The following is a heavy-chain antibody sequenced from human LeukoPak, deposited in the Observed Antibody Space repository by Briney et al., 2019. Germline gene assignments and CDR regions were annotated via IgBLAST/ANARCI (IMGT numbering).Heavy chain of an antibody. CDR3: AKEVESSPNE. CDR1: GASITSSSHY. V-gene: IGHV4-39*07. J-gene: IGHJ4*02. D-gene: IGHD1-1*01. CDR2: VSVYYSGNT. Sequence: PSETLSLTCNVSGASITSSSHYWSWIRQPPGKGLEWIGSVSVYYSGNTFYNPSLKSRATISVDTTKNHFSLTLNSVTAADTAVYYCAKEVESSPNEWGQGTLVTVSS.